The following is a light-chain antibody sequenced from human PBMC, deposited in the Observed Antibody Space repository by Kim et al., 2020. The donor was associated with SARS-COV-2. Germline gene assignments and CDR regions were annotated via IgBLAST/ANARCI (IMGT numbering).Light chain of an antibody. CDR2: DGD. J-gene: IGLJ3*02. CDR3: GTWDSALRVAV. Sequence: QSVLTQPPSVSAVPGEKVTISCAGSGSDIGANSVSWFQQLPATAPKLLIYDGDRRPSGISDRFSGSKSDTSATLDITGLETGDEATYYCGTWDSALRVAVFGGGTKLTVL. CDR1: GSDIGANS. V-gene: IGLV1-51*01.